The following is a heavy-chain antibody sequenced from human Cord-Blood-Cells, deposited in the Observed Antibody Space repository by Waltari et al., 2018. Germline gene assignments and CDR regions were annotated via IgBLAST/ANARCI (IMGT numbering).Heavy chain of an antibody. Sequence: QVQLQESGPGLVKPSETLSLTCTVSGGSISSHYWSWIRQPPGKGLEWIGYIYYSGTTNDSPSLNSRVTISVDTSKNQFSLKLSSVTAADTAVYYCARDASYDILTGYYDYWGQGTLVTVSS. CDR3: ARDASYDILTGYYDY. D-gene: IGHD3-9*01. CDR1: GGSISSHY. J-gene: IGHJ4*02. CDR2: IYYSGTT. V-gene: IGHV4-59*11.